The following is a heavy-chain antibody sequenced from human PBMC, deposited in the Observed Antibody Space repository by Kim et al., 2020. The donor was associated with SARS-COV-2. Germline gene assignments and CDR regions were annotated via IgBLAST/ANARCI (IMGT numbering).Heavy chain of an antibody. D-gene: IGHD3-22*01. J-gene: IGHJ4*02. Sequence: SVKVSCKASGGTFSSYAISWVRQAPGQGLEWMGGIIPIFGTANYAQKFQGGVTITADESTSTAYMELSSLRSEDTAVYYCAMLSAYDSSGYYFDYWGQGTLVTVSS. CDR2: IIPIFGTA. CDR3: AMLSAYDSSGYYFDY. V-gene: IGHV1-69*13. CDR1: GGTFSSYA.